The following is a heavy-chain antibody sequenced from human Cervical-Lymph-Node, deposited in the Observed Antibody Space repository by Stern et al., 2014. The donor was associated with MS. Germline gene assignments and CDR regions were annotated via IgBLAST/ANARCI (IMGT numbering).Heavy chain of an antibody. J-gene: IGHJ5*02. CDR3: ALSSETSDRWYSLGYDL. D-gene: IGHD6-13*01. Sequence: VQLVESWAEVTKPGSSVKVSCKASGGTFSKFPSSWVRQAPGQGLEWMGGIFPVFGTPTYAQEFRGRLTITADVSTSTVYMELSSLRSDDTAVYYCALSSETSDRWYSLGYDLWGQGTLVTVSS. CDR1: GGTFSKFP. CDR2: IFPVFGTP. V-gene: IGHV1-69*01.